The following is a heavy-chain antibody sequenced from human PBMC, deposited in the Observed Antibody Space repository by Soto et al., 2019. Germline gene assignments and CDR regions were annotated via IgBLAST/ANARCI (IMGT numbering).Heavy chain of an antibody. CDR2: ISSNGGST. V-gene: IGHV3-64*01. J-gene: IGHJ4*02. Sequence: GGSLRLSCVASGFTFSSYAMHWVRQAPGKGLEYVSAISSNGGSTYYANSVKGRFTISRDNSKNTLYLQMGSLRAEDMAVYYWAREGRAYCSGGSCHILYYFDYGGMGTRVPVSS. CDR3: AREGRAYCSGGSCHILYYFDY. D-gene: IGHD2-15*01. CDR1: GFTFSSYA.